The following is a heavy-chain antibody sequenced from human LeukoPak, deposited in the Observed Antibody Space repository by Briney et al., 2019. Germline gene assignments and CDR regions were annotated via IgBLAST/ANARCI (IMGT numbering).Heavy chain of an antibody. V-gene: IGHV3-23*01. D-gene: IGHD3-3*01. J-gene: IGHJ4*02. CDR3: TTDPQTIFGVPQPGY. CDR1: GFTFSSYS. Sequence: GGSLRLSCTASGFTFSSYSMSWVRQAPGKGLEWVSSISGRGDGTFWTDSVTGRFTISRDNSKNTLYLQMNSLRAEDTAVYYCTTDPQTIFGVPQPGYWGQGTLVTVSS. CDR2: ISGRGDGT.